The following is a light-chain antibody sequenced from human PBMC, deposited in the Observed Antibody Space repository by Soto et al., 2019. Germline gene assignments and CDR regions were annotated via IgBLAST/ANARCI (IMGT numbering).Light chain of an antibody. Sequence: EIVLTQSPATLSLSPGETATLSCRASQTISRHLAWYQRKPGQAPRLLIYDISYRDTGVPARFSGSGSGTDFTLTIISLEPEDSAVYYCQQRIWPRITFGQGTRLEIK. CDR3: QQRIWPRIT. CDR1: QTISRH. J-gene: IGKJ2*01. CDR2: DIS. V-gene: IGKV3-11*01.